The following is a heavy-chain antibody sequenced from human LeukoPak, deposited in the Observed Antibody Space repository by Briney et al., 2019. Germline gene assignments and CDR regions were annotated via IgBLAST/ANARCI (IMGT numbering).Heavy chain of an antibody. V-gene: IGHV1-2*02. CDR3: ARGGREGIAAAGT. D-gene: IGHD6-13*01. J-gene: IGHJ5*02. CDR2: INPNSGGT. Sequence: ASVKVSCMASGYSFTDYYMHWVRQAPGQGLEWMGWINPNSGGTNYAQKFQARATMTRDTSISTAYMELSRLRSDDTAVYYCARGGREGIAAAGTWGQGTLVTVSS. CDR1: GYSFTDYY.